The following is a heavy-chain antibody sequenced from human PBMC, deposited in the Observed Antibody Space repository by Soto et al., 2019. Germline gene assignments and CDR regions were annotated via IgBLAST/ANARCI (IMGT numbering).Heavy chain of an antibody. Sequence: GGSLRLSCVASGFTFGSHGMHWVGQAPGKGLEWVAVISYDETNEHYVDSVKGRFTISRDNSKSILYLQMNRLRPEDTAVYKCAKDLRTTISDYGMDVWGQGTTVTVSS. V-gene: IGHV3-30*18. CDR1: GFTFGSHG. J-gene: IGHJ6*02. CDR3: AKDLRTTISDYGMDV. CDR2: ISYDETNE.